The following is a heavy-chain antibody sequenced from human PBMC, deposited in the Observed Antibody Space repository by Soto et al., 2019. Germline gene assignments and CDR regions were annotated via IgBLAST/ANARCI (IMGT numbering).Heavy chain of an antibody. Sequence: PGGSLRLSCAASGFTFSSYWMSWVRQAPGKGLEWVANIKQDGSEKYYVDSVKGRFTISRDNAKNSLYLQMNSLRAEDTAVYYCARDHRGYYDSIRRYWFGNYYYYYGMDVWGQGTTVTVSS. D-gene: IGHD3-22*01. CDR2: IKQDGSEK. CDR1: GFTFSSYW. V-gene: IGHV3-7*01. CDR3: ARDHRGYYDSIRRYWFGNYYYYYGMDV. J-gene: IGHJ6*02.